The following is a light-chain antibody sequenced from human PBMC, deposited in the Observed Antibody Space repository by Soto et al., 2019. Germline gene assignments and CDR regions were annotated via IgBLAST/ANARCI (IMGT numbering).Light chain of an antibody. CDR1: QSVSNSY. CDR3: QQYVRSPEYS. J-gene: IGKJ2*03. CDR2: GAS. V-gene: IGKV3-20*01. Sequence: EIVLTQSPGTRSLSPGQRATLSCRASQSVSNSYLAWYQQKPGQAPRLLIFGASTRATGIPDRFSGSGSGTDFTLTISRLEPEDFAVYYCQQYVRSPEYSFGQGTKLDI.